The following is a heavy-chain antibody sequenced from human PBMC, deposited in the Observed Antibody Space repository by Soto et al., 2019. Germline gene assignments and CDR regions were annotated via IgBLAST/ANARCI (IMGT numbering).Heavy chain of an antibody. V-gene: IGHV1-69*12. Sequence: QVHLVQSGAEVKKPGSSVKVSCKASGGTFSNHAINWVRQAPGQGLEWMGRIIPIFTPTNYAQKFQGRVTITADESTITAYMELSSLKYDDTAIYYCAREVAADGTFREDVFDIWGQGTMVTVSS. CDR3: AREVAADGTFREDVFDI. J-gene: IGHJ3*02. CDR2: IIPIFTPT. CDR1: GGTFSNHA. D-gene: IGHD6-13*01.